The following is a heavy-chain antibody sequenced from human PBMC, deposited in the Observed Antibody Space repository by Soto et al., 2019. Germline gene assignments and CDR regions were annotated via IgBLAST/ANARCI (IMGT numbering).Heavy chain of an antibody. CDR2: ISANGQGI. V-gene: IGHV3-23*01. CDR1: GFTFTYYA. CDR3: AKDRDYPRDQFHY. J-gene: IGHJ4*02. D-gene: IGHD2-2*01. Sequence: GGSLRLSCTASGFTFTYYAFSWVRQAPGKGLEWASAISANGQGIYYADSVRGRLTISRDNSKNTVFLHMDSLRAEDTAVYYCAKDRDYPRDQFHYWGQGTLVTVSS.